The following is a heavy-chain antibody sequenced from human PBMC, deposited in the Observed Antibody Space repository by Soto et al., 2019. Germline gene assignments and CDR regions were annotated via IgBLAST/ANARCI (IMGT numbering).Heavy chain of an antibody. CDR3: ARGDVVVAATCFDY. V-gene: IGHV4-59*01. CDR2: IYYSGST. Sequence: QSQTLSLTCTVSGGSISSYYWSWIRQPPGKGLEWIGYIYYSGSTNYNPSLKSRVTISVDTSKNQFSLKLSSVTAADTAVYYCARGDVVVAATCFDYWGQGTLVTVSS. J-gene: IGHJ4*02. D-gene: IGHD2-15*01. CDR1: GGSISSYY.